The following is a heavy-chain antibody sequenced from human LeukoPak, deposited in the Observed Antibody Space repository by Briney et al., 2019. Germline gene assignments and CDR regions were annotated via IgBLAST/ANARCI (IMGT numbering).Heavy chain of an antibody. CDR3: ARGPGYSYGDY. Sequence: KTSETLSLTCTVSGGSISSYYWSWIRQPPGKGLEWIGYIYYSGSTNYNPSLKSRVTISVDTSKNQFSLKLSSVTAADTAVYYCARGPGYSYGDYWGQGTLVTVSS. CDR1: GGSISSYY. CDR2: IYYSGST. D-gene: IGHD5-18*01. J-gene: IGHJ4*02. V-gene: IGHV4-59*01.